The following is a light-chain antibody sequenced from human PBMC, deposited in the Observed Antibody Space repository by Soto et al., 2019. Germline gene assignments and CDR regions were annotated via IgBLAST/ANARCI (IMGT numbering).Light chain of an antibody. CDR3: HQYNNWPRT. J-gene: IGKJ5*01. V-gene: IGKV3-15*01. Sequence: EIVMTQSPATLSVSPGERATLSCRASQSVRNNLAWYQQKPGQAPSLPIYGASTRATGIPARFSGSGSGTEFTLTISSLQSEDFAVYFCHQYNNWPRTFGQGTRLEI. CDR2: GAS. CDR1: QSVRNN.